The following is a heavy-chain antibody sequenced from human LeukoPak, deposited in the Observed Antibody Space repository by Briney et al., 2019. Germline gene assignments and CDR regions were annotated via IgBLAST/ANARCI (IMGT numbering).Heavy chain of an antibody. CDR3: ARSDIHPKHSSSWHFDY. D-gene: IGHD6-13*01. CDR1: GGSISSGAYY. J-gene: IGHJ4*02. CDR2: IYYSGST. V-gene: IGHV4-31*03. Sequence: PSETLSLTCSVSGGSISSGAYYWSWIRQHPGKGLEWIAYIYYSGSTYYNPSLKSRITISVDTSENQFSLKLSSVTAADTAVYYCARSDIHPKHSSSWHFDYWGQGILVIISS.